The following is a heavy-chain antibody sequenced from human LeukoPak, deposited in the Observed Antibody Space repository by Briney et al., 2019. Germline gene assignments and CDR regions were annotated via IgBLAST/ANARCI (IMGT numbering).Heavy chain of an antibody. CDR2: ISSSSSYI. J-gene: IGHJ4*02. D-gene: IGHD1-1*01. V-gene: IGHV3-21*01. Sequence: GGSLRLSCAASGFTFSSYSMNWVRQAPGKGLEWVSSISSSSSYIYYADSVKGRFTISRDNAKNSLYLQMNSLRAEDTAVYYCARAPPRYNWNDDNRDYFDYWGQGTLVTVSS. CDR3: ARAPPRYNWNDDNRDYFDY. CDR1: GFTFSSYS.